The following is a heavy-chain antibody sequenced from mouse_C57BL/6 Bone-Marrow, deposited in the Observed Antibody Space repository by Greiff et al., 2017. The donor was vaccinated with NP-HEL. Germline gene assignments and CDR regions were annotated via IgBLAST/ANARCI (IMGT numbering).Heavy chain of an antibody. Sequence: QVTLKESGAELVRPGTSVKMSCKASGYTFTNYWIGWAKQRPGHGLEWIGDIYPGGGYTNYNEKFKGKATLTADKSSSTAYMQFSSLTSEDSAIYYCARERWWYFDYWGQGTTLTVSS. D-gene: IGHD1-1*02. CDR1: GYTFTNYW. J-gene: IGHJ2*01. V-gene: IGHV1-63*01. CDR3: ARERWWYFDY. CDR2: IYPGGGYT.